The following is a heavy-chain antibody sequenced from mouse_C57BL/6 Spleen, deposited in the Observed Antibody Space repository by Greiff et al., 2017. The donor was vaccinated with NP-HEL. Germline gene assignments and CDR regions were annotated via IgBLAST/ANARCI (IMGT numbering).Heavy chain of an antibody. V-gene: IGHV1-64*01. CDR1: GYTFTCYW. D-gene: IGHD1-1*01. CDR2: IHPNSGST. Sequence: QVQLQQPGAELVKPGASVKLSCKASGYTFTCYWMHWVKQRPGQGLEWIGMIHPNSGSTNYNEKFKSKATLTVDKSSSTAYMQLSSLTSEDSAVYYCARREITTGPFDYWGQGTTLTVSS. J-gene: IGHJ2*01. CDR3: ARREITTGPFDY.